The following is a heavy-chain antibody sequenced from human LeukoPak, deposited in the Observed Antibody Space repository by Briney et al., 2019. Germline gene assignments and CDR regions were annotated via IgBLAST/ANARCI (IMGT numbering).Heavy chain of an antibody. CDR3: ARGPITMIVVVTGGNWFDP. CDR1: GYTFTSYD. V-gene: IGHV1-8*01. CDR2: MNPNSGNT. J-gene: IGHJ5*02. D-gene: IGHD3-22*01. Sequence: GASVKVSCKASGYTFTSYDINWVRQATGQGLEWMGWMNPNSGNTGYAQKFQGRVTMTRNTSISTAYMELSSLRSEDTAVYYCARGPITMIVVVTGGNWFDPWGQGTLVTVSS.